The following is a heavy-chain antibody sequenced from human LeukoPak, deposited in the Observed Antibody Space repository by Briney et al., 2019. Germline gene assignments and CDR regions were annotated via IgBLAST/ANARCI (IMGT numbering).Heavy chain of an antibody. D-gene: IGHD4-11*01. CDR1: GFTFSDYY. J-gene: IGHJ5*02. CDR2: ISSGSTI. CDR3: ARGKDYILWFDP. Sequence: GGSLRLSCAASGFTFSDYYMSWIRQAPGKGLEWVSYISSGSTIYYADSVKGRFTISRDNAKNSLYLQMNSLRAEDTAVYYCARGKDYILWFDPWGQGTLVTVSS. V-gene: IGHV3-11*01.